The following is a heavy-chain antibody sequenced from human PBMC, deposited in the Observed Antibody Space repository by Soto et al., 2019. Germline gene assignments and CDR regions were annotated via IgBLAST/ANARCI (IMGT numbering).Heavy chain of an antibody. CDR2: INDDGSST. CDR1: GFTFSNYW. D-gene: IGHD6-6*01. CDR3: ASSPDY. J-gene: IGHJ4*02. V-gene: IGHV3-74*01. Sequence: GGSLRLSCAASGFTFSNYWRHWARQAPGKRLVWVSRINDDGSSTGYADSVKGRFTISRDNAKNTLYLQMNSLRAEDTAVYYCASSPDYWGQGTLVTVSS.